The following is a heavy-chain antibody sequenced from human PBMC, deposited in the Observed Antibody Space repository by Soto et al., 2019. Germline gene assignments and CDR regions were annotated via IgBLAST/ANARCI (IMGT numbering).Heavy chain of an antibody. D-gene: IGHD5-12*01. CDR1: GYTFTSYY. V-gene: IGHV1-46*01. CDR3: ARGDIVATERGYYFDY. Sequence: ASVKVSCKASGYTFTSYYMHWVRQAPGQGLEWMGIINPSGGSTSYAQKFQGRVTMTRDTSTSTVYMELSSLRSEDTAVYYCARGDIVATERGYYFDYWGQGTLVTVSS. CDR2: INPSGGST. J-gene: IGHJ4*02.